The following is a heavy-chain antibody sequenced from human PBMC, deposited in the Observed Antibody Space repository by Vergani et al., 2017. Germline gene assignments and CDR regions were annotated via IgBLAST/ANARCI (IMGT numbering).Heavy chain of an antibody. J-gene: IGHJ6*02. Sequence: QVLLTQSGAEVKKPGSSVKVSCKASGGSLSTYAFVWVRLAPAQGLEWMGGFFPVFGTPTYAQKFQGRVTIDADESTSTTSMTVSSLKSEDTAVYFCAGVLQDDCXQGVPWNHYCMDVWGQGTTVTVSS. CDR3: AGVLQDDCXQGVPWNHYCMDV. D-gene: IGHD1-14*01. V-gene: IGHV1-69*12. CDR1: GGSLSTYA. CDR2: FFPVFGTP.